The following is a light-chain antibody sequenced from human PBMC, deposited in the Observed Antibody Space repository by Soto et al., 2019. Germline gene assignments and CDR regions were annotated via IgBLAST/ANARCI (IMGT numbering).Light chain of an antibody. V-gene: IGKV3-20*01. CDR3: QQYGSSGT. Sequence: EIVFTQSPGTLSLSPGERATLSCSASQSVSNNYLAWYQQKPGQAPRLLIYGASNRATGNPDRFSGSGSGTDFTLTISRLEPEDFAVYYCQQYGSSGTFGQGTKVDIK. CDR1: QSVSNNY. J-gene: IGKJ1*01. CDR2: GAS.